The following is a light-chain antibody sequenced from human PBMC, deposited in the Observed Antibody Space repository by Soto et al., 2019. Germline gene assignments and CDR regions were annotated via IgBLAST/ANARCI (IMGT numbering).Light chain of an antibody. V-gene: IGLV4-69*01. CDR2: VNSDGSH. J-gene: IGLJ3*02. CDR3: ETWGSGIRV. CDR1: SGHSSYA. Sequence: QLVLTQSPSASGSLGASVKLTCTLSSGHSSYAIAWHKQQPEKGPRYLMKVNSDGSHNKGDGIPDRFSGSSSGAERYLTISSLQSEDEADYYCETWGSGIRVFGGGTQLTVL.